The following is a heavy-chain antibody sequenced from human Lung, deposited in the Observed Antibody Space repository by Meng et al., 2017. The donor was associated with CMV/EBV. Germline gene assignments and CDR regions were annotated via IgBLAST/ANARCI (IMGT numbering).Heavy chain of an antibody. V-gene: IGHV1-69*05. CDR2: IIPTFGAP. Sequence: SVKVSXKASGDTFSNYAFSWVRQAPGQGLEWMGGIIPTFGAPNYAQTFDGRVTITTDKSTSTAYMELSGLRSEDSAVYYCAVDRWSGYYAALDYWGLGTLVTVSS. CDR3: AVDRWSGYYAALDY. CDR1: GDTFSNYA. D-gene: IGHD3-3*01. J-gene: IGHJ4*02.